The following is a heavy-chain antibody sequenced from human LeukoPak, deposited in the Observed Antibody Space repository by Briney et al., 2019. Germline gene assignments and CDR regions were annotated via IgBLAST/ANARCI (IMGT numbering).Heavy chain of an antibody. J-gene: IGHJ4*02. V-gene: IGHV4-59*01. CDR3: ARRSSGWYYFDY. CDR1: GGSISPYY. D-gene: IGHD6-19*01. Sequence: PSETLSLTCTVSGGSISPYYWSWIRQPPGKGLEWIGYIYYSGSTNYNPSLKSRVTISVDTSKNQFSLKLSSATAADTAVYYCARRSSGWYYFDYWGQGTLVTVSS. CDR2: IYYSGST.